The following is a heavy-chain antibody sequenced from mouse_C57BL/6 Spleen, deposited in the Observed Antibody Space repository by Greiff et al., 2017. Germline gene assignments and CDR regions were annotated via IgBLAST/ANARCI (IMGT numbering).Heavy chain of an antibody. D-gene: IGHD1-1*01. CDR2: ISSGSSTI. Sequence: EVKLMESGGGLVKPGGSLKLSCAASGFTFSDYGMHWVRQAPEKGLEWVAYISSGSSTIYYADTVKGRFTISRDNAKNTLFLQMTSLRSEDTAMYYCARDYGSSSTFFDYWGQGTTLTVSS. J-gene: IGHJ2*01. CDR1: GFTFSDYG. V-gene: IGHV5-17*01. CDR3: ARDYGSSSTFFDY.